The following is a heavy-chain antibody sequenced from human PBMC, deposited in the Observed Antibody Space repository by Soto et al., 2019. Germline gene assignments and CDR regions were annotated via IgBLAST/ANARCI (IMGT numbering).Heavy chain of an antibody. V-gene: IGHV3-48*03. J-gene: IGHJ4*02. CDR3: AREAYGGNPFDY. Sequence: GGSVRLSCAASGFTFSSYEMNWVRQAPGKGLEWVSYISRSGTTIYYADSVKGRFTISRDNAKNSLYLQMNSLRAEDTAVYFCAREAYGGNPFDYWGQGTLVTVSS. CDR2: ISRSGTTI. D-gene: IGHD4-17*01. CDR1: GFTFSSYE.